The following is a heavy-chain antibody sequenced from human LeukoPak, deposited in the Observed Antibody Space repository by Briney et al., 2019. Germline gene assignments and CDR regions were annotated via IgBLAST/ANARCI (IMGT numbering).Heavy chain of an antibody. J-gene: IGHJ4*02. V-gene: IGHV3-23*01. CDR3: AKAKVGAKRYYFDY. CDR1: GFTFSSYA. CDR2: ISGSGGST. Sequence: PGGSLRLSCAASGFTFSSYAMSWVRQAPGKGLEWVSAISGSGGSTYYADSVKGRFTISRDNSKNTLHLQMNSLRAEDTAVYYCAKAKVGAKRYYFDYWGQGTLVTVSS. D-gene: IGHD1-26*01.